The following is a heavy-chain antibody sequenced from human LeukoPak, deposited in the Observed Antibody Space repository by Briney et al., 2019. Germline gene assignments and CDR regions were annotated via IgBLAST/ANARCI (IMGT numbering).Heavy chain of an antibody. CDR1: GFTFSSYA. CDR2: ISGSGGST. J-gene: IGHJ3*02. Sequence: GGSLRLSCAASGFTFSSYAMSWVRQAPGKGLEWVSAISGSGGSTYYADCVKGRFTISRDNSKNTLYLQMNSLRAEDTAVYYCAKGGHYDFWSGFDAFDIWGQGTMVTVSS. CDR3: AKGGHYDFWSGFDAFDI. D-gene: IGHD3-3*01. V-gene: IGHV3-23*01.